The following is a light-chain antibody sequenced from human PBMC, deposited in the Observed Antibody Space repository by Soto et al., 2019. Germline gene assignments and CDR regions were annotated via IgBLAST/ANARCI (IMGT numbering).Light chain of an antibody. V-gene: IGLV2-14*01. CDR2: EVS. J-gene: IGLJ2*01. Sequence: QSVLTQPASVSGSPGQSITISCTGTNNDVGAYTYVSWYQQHPGKAPRLIIYEVSERPSGVSNRFSGSESGNTASLVISGLQADDEADYYCSSYRTGSRVFGGGTQLTVL. CDR1: NNDVGAYTY. CDR3: SSYRTGSRV.